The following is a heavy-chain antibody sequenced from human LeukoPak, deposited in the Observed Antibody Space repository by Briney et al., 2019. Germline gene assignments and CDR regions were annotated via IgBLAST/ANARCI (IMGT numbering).Heavy chain of an antibody. V-gene: IGHV4-59*12. CDR1: GGSISSYY. CDR3: STSRGSHMDV. Sequence: PSETLSLTCTVSGGSISSYYWSWIRQPPGKGLEWIGYIYYSGSTNYNPSLKSRVTISVDTSKNQFSLKLSSVTVADTAVYYCSTSRGSHMDVWGKGTTVTVSS. CDR2: IYYSGST. J-gene: IGHJ6*03. D-gene: IGHD2-2*01.